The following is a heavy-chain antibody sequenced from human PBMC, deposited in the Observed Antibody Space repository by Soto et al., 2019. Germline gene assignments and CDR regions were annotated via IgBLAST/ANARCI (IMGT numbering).Heavy chain of an antibody. CDR1: GVTFSNFG. D-gene: IGHD3-9*01. Sequence: QVQLGESGGGVVQPGRSLRLSCAASGVTFSNFGIHWVRQAPGKGPEWLAAISADGMTEVYVDSVKARFTISRDNPKNTLNLQMNSPRLEDTALYCCANGAAPNFDFLVIAWGLGTLVTVSS. CDR2: ISADGMTE. J-gene: IGHJ5*02. CDR3: ANGAAPNFDFLVIA. V-gene: IGHV3-30*18.